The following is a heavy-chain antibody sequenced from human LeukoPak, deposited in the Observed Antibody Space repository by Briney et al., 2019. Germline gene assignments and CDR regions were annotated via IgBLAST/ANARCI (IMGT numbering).Heavy chain of an antibody. D-gene: IGHD2-15*01. V-gene: IGHV3-15*01. Sequence: GGSLRLSCAASGFTFSNAWMSWVRQAPGKGLEWVGRIKSKTDGGTTDYAAPVKGRFTISRDDSKNTLYLQMNSLRAEDTAMYYCARDVSDENDSASRIHLDYWGQGTLVTVSS. CDR2: IKSKTDGGTT. CDR1: GFTFSNAW. J-gene: IGHJ4*02. CDR3: ARDVSDENDSASRIHLDY.